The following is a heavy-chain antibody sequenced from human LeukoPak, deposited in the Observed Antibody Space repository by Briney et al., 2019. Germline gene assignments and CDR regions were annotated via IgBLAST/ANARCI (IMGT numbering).Heavy chain of an antibody. CDR2: INSDGSST. CDR1: GFTFSTYW. Sequence: GGSLRLSCAASGFTFSTYWMYWVRQPPGKGLVWVSRINSDGSSTSYADSVKGRFTISRDNAKNTLYLQMNSLRAEDTAVYYCAKNTYYDFWSGYYEDYWGQGTLVTVSS. D-gene: IGHD3-3*01. J-gene: IGHJ4*02. V-gene: IGHV3-74*01. CDR3: AKNTYYDFWSGYYEDY.